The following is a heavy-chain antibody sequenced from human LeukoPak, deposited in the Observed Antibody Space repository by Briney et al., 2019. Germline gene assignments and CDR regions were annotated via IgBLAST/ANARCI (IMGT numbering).Heavy chain of an antibody. D-gene: IGHD6-13*01. CDR3: AKGHGSSWSFIDY. CDR1: GFTFSTFA. Sequence: GGSLRLSCAASGFTFSTFAMIWVRQPPGKGLEWVSSIFPSGGEIHYADSVRGRFTISRDNSKSTLSLQMNSLRLEDTAVYYCAKGHGSSWSFIDYWGQGTLVTVSS. V-gene: IGHV3-23*01. CDR2: IFPSGGEI. J-gene: IGHJ4*02.